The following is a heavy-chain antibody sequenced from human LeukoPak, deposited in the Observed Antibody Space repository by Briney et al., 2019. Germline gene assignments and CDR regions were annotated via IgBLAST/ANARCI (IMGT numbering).Heavy chain of an antibody. Sequence: GGSLRLSCAASRFTFSSYWMTWVRQAPGKGLEWVANIKQDGSEQYYVGSVKGRFTISRDNTKNSLFLQMNSLRAEDTAVYYCAREGWELPGYWGQGTLVTVSS. V-gene: IGHV3-7*05. J-gene: IGHJ4*02. D-gene: IGHD1-26*01. CDR1: RFTFSSYW. CDR3: AREGWELPGY. CDR2: IKQDGSEQ.